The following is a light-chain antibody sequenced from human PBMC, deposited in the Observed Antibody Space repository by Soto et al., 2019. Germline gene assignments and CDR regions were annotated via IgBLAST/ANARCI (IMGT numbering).Light chain of an antibody. V-gene: IGKV4-1*01. J-gene: IGKJ2*01. Sequence: DIVMTQSPDSLAVSLGERATINCKSSQSVLYSSNNKNYLAWYQQKPGQPPELLIYWASTRESGVPERFSGSGSATDFTLTISSLQAEDVAVYYCQQYYSSPYTFGQGTKLEIK. CDR1: QSVLYSSNNKNY. CDR2: WAS. CDR3: QQYYSSPYT.